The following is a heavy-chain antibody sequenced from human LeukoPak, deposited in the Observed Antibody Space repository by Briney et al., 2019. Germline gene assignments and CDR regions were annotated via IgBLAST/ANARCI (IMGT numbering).Heavy chain of an antibody. Sequence: ASVKVSCKASGYTFTGYYIHWVRRAPGQGLEWLGWINPNNGGTTYAQKFQGRVTMTRDTSITTAYMELSRLRSDDTAVYYCAKGRPYYDFWSGRGDGFDIWGQGTMVTVS. CDR3: AKGRPYYDFWSGRGDGFDI. D-gene: IGHD3-3*01. CDR2: INPNNGGT. CDR1: GYTFTGYY. V-gene: IGHV1-2*02. J-gene: IGHJ3*02.